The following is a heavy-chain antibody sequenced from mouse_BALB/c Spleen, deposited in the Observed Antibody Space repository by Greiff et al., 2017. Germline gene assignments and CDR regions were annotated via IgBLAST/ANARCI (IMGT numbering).Heavy chain of an antibody. V-gene: IGHV1-14*01. CDR3: ARSRGLRRGDYAMDY. J-gene: IGHJ4*01. Sequence: EVQLQQSGPELVKPGASVKMSCKASGYTFTSYVMHWVKQKPGQGLEWIGYINPYNDGTKYNEKFKGKATLTSDKSSSTAYMELSSLTSEDSAVYYCARSRGLRRGDYAMDYWGQGTSVTVSS. CDR2: INPYNDGT. CDR1: GYTFTSYV. D-gene: IGHD2-4*01.